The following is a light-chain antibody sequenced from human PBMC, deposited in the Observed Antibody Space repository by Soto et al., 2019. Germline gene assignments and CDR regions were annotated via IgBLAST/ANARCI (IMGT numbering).Light chain of an antibody. Sequence: QSVLTQSSSASASLGASVKLTCTLSSGHSNYAIAWHQQQSEKGPRYLMKLNSDGSHSKGDGIPDRFSGSSSGAERYLTISSLQSEDEADYYCQTWGSGIVVFGGGTKLTVL. CDR3: QTWGSGIVV. CDR2: LNSDGSH. V-gene: IGLV4-69*01. J-gene: IGLJ2*01. CDR1: SGHSNYA.